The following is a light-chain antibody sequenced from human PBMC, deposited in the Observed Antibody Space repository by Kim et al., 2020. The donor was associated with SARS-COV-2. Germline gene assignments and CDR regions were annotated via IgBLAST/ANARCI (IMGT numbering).Light chain of an antibody. CDR3: QVWDSSAYV. CDR1: NIGSKN. V-gene: IGLV3-9*01. CDR2: RDI. Sequence: SVARGQTARITCGGNNIGSKNVHWYQQRPGQAPVLVIYRDINRPSGIPERFSGSNSGNTATLTISRARVGDEADYYCQVWDSSAYVFGTGTKVTVL. J-gene: IGLJ1*01.